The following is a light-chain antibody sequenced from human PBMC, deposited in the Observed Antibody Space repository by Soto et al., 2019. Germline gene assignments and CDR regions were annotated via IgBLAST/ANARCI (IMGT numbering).Light chain of an antibody. V-gene: IGKV3-15*01. CDR2: GAS. CDR3: QHYNNWPPYT. CDR1: QSVSSN. J-gene: IGKJ2*01. Sequence: EIVMTQSPATLSVSPGERATLSCRASQSVSSNLAWYQQKPGQAPRLLIYGASTRATGIPARFSGSGSGTEFTLTISSLQSEDFAVYYCQHYNNWPPYTFGQGIKLEIK.